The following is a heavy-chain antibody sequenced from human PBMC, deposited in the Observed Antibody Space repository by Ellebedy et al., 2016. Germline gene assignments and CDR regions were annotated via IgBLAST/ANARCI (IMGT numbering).Heavy chain of an antibody. V-gene: IGHV1-18*01. CDR1: GYTFTSYD. CDR2: ISAYNGNT. CDR3: ARNPRLRSYGMDV. Sequence: ASVKVSXXASGYTFTSYDINWVRQAPGQGLEWMGWISAYNGNTNYAQKLQGRVTMTTDTSTSTAYMELRSLRSDDTAVYYCARNPRLRSYGMDVWGQGTTVTVSS. J-gene: IGHJ6*02.